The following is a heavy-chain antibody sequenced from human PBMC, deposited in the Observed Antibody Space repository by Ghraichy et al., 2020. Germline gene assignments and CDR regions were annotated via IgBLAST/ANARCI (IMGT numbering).Heavy chain of an antibody. J-gene: IGHJ6*03. V-gene: IGHV3-30-3*01. Sequence: GGSLRLSCAASGFTFSSYPMHWVRQAPGKGLEWVAVISYDGSNKYYADSVKGRFTISRDNSKNTLYLQMNSMRAEDTSVWYCARDSSAEGYYYMDVWGKGTTVTVSS. CDR1: GFTFSSYP. CDR2: ISYDGSNK. CDR3: ARDSSAEGYYYMDV.